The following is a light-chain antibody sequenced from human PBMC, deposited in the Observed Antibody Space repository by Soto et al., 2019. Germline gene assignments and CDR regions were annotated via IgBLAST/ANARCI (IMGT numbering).Light chain of an antibody. Sequence: EIVVTQSPATLSLSPGERATLSCRASQSVSSYLAWYQQKPCQAPRLLLYDASNRATGIPASFSGSGSGTEFTLTISSLQYEDFAVHYCQQYNNWPPITFGQGTRLEIK. CDR3: QQYNNWPPIT. J-gene: IGKJ5*01. CDR2: DAS. V-gene: IGKV3-11*01. CDR1: QSVSSY.